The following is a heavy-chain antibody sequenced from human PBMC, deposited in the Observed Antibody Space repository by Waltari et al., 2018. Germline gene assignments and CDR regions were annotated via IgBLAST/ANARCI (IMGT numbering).Heavy chain of an antibody. V-gene: IGHV3-53*01. CDR3: ARWQQWPVRAFDY. D-gene: IGHD6-19*01. CDR1: GFIVSSNY. CDR2: IYRVGRP. Sequence: EVQLVESGGGLIQPGGSLRLSCAASGFIVSSNYMSWVRQAPGRGLGWVSLIYRVGRPYNADAVKGRFTISRDNSKNPRYLQMDSLGVEDTAVYYCARWQQWPVRAFDYWGQGTLVTVSS. J-gene: IGHJ4*02.